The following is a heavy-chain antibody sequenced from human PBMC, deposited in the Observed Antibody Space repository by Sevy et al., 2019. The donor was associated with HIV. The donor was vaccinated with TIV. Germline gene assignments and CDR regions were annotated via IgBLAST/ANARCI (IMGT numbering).Heavy chain of an antibody. D-gene: IGHD3-3*01. CDR1: GFTFSSYE. J-gene: IGHJ6*02. Sequence: GGSLRLSCAASGFTFSSYEMNWVHQAPGKGLEWVSYISSSGSTIYYADSVKGRFTISRDNAKNSLYLQMNSLRAEDTAVYYCARGNYDFWSGYYTEHYYYYGMDVWGQGTTVTVSS. V-gene: IGHV3-48*03. CDR2: ISSSGSTI. CDR3: ARGNYDFWSGYYTEHYYYYGMDV.